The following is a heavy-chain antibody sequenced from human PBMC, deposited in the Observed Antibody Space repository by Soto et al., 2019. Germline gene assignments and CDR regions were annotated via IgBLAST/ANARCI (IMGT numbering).Heavy chain of an antibody. D-gene: IGHD3-22*01. Sequence: GESLKISCKGSGYSFTSYWISWVRQMPGKGLGWVGRIDPSDSYTNYSPSFQGHVTISADKSISTAYLQWSSLKASDTAMYYCARHTPVWSYESSGGPLRDYGMDVWGQGTTVTVSS. CDR3: ARHTPVWSYESSGGPLRDYGMDV. J-gene: IGHJ6*02. CDR2: IDPSDSYT. CDR1: GYSFTSYW. V-gene: IGHV5-10-1*01.